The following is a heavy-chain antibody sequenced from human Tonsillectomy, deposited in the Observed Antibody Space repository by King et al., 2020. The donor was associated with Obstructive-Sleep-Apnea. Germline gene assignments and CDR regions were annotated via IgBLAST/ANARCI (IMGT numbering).Heavy chain of an antibody. CDR2: INHSGST. V-gene: IGHV4-34*01. Sequence: VQLQQWGAGLLKPSETLSLTCAVYGGSFSDYYWSWIRQPPGKGLEWIGEINHSGSTNYNPSLKGRVTLSVETSKNQFSLEWSAVTAADTAVFYCARVSGAADVNWFDPWGQGALVTVSS. CDR3: ARVSGAADVNWFDP. CDR1: GGSFSDYY. D-gene: IGHD6-13*01. J-gene: IGHJ5*02.